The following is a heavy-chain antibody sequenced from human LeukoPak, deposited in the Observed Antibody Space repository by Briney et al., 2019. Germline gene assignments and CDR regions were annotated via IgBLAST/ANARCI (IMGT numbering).Heavy chain of an antibody. CDR3: ARLPYGATVPTYFDY. J-gene: IGHJ4*02. Sequence: PSQTLSLTCTVSGDSISSGDYYWSWIRQPPGKGLEWIGYIYYSGSTYYNPSLKSRVTISVDTSKNQFSLKLSSVTAADTAVYYCARLPYGATVPTYFDYWGQGTLVTVSS. CDR2: IYYSGST. CDR1: GDSISSGDYY. V-gene: IGHV4-30-4*01. D-gene: IGHD1-26*01.